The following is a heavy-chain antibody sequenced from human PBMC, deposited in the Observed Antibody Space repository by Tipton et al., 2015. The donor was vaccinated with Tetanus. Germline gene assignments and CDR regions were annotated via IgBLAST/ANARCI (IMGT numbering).Heavy chain of an antibody. D-gene: IGHD1-1*01. CDR1: GFTFSDYY. Sequence: SLRLSCAASGFTFSDYYLSWIRQAPGKGLEWVSYITSSGTIIHYADSVKGRFTVSRDNAKNSLYLQMNGLRVDGTAVYYCARDIDVPGTTLYFDYWGQGTLVTVSS. CDR2: ITSSGTII. J-gene: IGHJ4*02. V-gene: IGHV3-11*01. CDR3: ARDIDVPGTTLYFDY.